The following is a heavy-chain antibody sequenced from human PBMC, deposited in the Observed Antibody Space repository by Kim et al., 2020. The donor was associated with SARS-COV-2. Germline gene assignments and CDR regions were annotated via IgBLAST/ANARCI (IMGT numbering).Heavy chain of an antibody. CDR1: GGSFSGYY. V-gene: IGHV4-34*01. D-gene: IGHD1-7*01. Sequence: SETLSLTCAVYGGSFSGYYWSWIRQPPGKGLEWIGEINHSGSTNYNPSLKSRVTISVDTSKNQFSLKLSSVTAADTAVYYCAREDKTGTTSFDYWGQGTLVTVSS. CDR3: AREDKTGTTSFDY. J-gene: IGHJ4*02. CDR2: INHSGST.